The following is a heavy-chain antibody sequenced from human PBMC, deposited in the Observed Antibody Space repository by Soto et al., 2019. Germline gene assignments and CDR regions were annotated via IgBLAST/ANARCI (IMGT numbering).Heavy chain of an antibody. V-gene: IGHV4-59*08. CDR1: GGSISSYY. CDR3: ARRGDSSSWYGIGNYYMDG. J-gene: IGHJ6*03. Sequence: PSETLSLTCTVSGGSISSYYWSWIRQPPGKGLEWIGYIYYSGSTNYNPSLKSRVTISVDTSKNQFSLKLSSVTAADTAVYYCARRGDSSSWYGIGNYYMDGWAKRTTVTVSS. CDR2: IYYSGST. D-gene: IGHD6-13*01.